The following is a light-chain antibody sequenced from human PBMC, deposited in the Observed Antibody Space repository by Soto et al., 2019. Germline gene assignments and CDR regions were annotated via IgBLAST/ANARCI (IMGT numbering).Light chain of an antibody. Sequence: DIQMTQSPSTLSGSVGDRVTITCRASQTISSWLAWYQQKPGKAPKLLIYKASTLKSGVPSRISGSGSGTEFTLTISSLQPDDFATYYSQHYNSYADAFGQGTKVELK. CDR2: KAS. CDR1: QTISSW. V-gene: IGKV1-5*03. CDR3: QHYNSYADA. J-gene: IGKJ1*01.